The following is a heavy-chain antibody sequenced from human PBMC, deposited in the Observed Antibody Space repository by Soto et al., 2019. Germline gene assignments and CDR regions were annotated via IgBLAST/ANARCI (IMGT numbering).Heavy chain of an antibody. CDR2: ISGSGGST. J-gene: IGHJ4*02. Sequence: GGSLRLSCAASGFTFSSYAMSWVRQAPGKGLEWVSAISGSGGSTYYADSVKGRFTISRDNSKNTLYLQMNSLRAEDTAVYYCAKSSNHIVVVPAAQVYYFDYWGQGTLVTVSS. D-gene: IGHD2-2*01. V-gene: IGHV3-23*01. CDR3: AKSSNHIVVVPAAQVYYFDY. CDR1: GFTFSSYA.